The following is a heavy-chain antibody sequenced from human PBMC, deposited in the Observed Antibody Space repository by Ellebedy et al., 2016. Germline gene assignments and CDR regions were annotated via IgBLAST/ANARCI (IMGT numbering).Heavy chain of an antibody. Sequence: ASVKVSCKASGYPFNNYGFSWVRQAPGQGLEWMGRISTYNGYTSYAQRFQGRVTLTTDTSTSTAYMELRSLRSDDTAVYYCAREWGYVAGSYIDYWGQGTLVTVSS. CDR3: AREWGYVAGSYIDY. J-gene: IGHJ4*02. CDR1: GYPFNNYG. D-gene: IGHD3-10*01. V-gene: IGHV1-18*01. CDR2: ISTYNGYT.